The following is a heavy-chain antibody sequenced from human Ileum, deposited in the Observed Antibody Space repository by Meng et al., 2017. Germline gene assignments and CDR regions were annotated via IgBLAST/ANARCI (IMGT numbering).Heavy chain of an antibody. Sequence: QVELEGSGPGPVGASGTLALTSAVSGVSISSSIWWGWVREPAGKGLEWIGEIFQSGSTNYNPSLKSRVSISVDKSKNHLSLSLSSVTAADTAVYYCAKAAAYNLDIWGQGALVTVSS. D-gene: IGHD1-14*01. CDR3: AKAAAYNLDI. J-gene: IGHJ4*02. CDR1: GVSISSSIW. CDR2: IFQSGST. V-gene: IGHV4-4*02.